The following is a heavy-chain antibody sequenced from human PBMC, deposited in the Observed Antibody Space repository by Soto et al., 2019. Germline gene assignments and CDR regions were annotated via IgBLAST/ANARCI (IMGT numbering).Heavy chain of an antibody. Sequence: GGSLRLSCAASGFTFSGSAMHWVRQASGKGLEWVGRIRSKANSYATAYAASVKGRFTISRDDSKNTAYLQMNSLKTEDTAVYYCTSSGVVAATLTTANYYYYYMDVWGKGTTVTVSS. D-gene: IGHD2-15*01. J-gene: IGHJ6*03. CDR1: GFTFSGSA. CDR2: IRSKANSYAT. CDR3: TSSGVVAATLTTANYYYYYMDV. V-gene: IGHV3-73*01.